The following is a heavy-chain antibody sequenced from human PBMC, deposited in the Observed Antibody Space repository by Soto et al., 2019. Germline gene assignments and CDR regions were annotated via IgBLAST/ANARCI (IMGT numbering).Heavy chain of an antibody. CDR1: GGTFSSYA. J-gene: IGHJ6*02. CDR2: IIPIFGTA. CDR3: ARAIVVVPAAIVHDYYYGMDV. D-gene: IGHD2-2*02. Sequence: SVKVSCRASGGTFSSYAISWVRQAPGQGLEWMGGIIPIFGTANYAQKFQGRVTITADKSTSTAYMELSSLRSEDTAVYYCARAIVVVPAAIVHDYYYGMDVWGQ. V-gene: IGHV1-69*06.